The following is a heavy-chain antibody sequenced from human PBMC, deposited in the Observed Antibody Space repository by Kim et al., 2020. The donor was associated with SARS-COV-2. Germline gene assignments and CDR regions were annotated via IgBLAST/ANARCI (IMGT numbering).Heavy chain of an antibody. V-gene: IGHV4-34*01. CDR2: INHSGST. CDR3: ARGRLDPLMITFGGVIVIPFDY. D-gene: IGHD3-16*02. Sequence: SETLSLTCAVYGVSFSGYYWSWIRQPPGKGLEWIGEINHSGSTNYNPSLKSRVTISVDTSKNQFSLKLSSVTGADTAVYYCARGRLDPLMITFGGVIVIPFDYWGQGTLVTVSS. J-gene: IGHJ4*02. CDR1: GVSFSGYY.